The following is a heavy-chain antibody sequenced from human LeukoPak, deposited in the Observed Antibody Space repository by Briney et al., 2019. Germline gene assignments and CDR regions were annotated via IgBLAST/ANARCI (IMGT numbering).Heavy chain of an antibody. CDR2: IQQDGSEK. D-gene: IGHD3-9*01. J-gene: IGHJ3*02. Sequence: PGGSLRLSCAASGFTFSTYWMSWVRQAPGKGLEWVANIQQDGSEKYYVDSVKGRFTISRDNAKSSLYLQMNSLRAEDTAVYYCAGELRYFDPDAFDIWSQGTMVTVSS. CDR3: AGELRYFDPDAFDI. V-gene: IGHV3-7*01. CDR1: GFTFSTYW.